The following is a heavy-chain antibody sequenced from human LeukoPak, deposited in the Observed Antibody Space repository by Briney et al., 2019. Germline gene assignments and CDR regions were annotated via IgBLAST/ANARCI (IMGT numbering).Heavy chain of an antibody. CDR1: GFTFSIYA. V-gene: IGHV3-23*01. Sequence: GGSLRLSCAASGFTFSIYAMSWVRQAPGKGLEWVSAISGSGGSTYYADSVKGRFTISRDNSKNTLYLQMNSLRAEDTAVYYCAKLAYCGGDCYSGLYYYYGMDVWGQGTTVTVSS. D-gene: IGHD2-21*02. J-gene: IGHJ6*02. CDR3: AKLAYCGGDCYSGLYYYYGMDV. CDR2: ISGSGGST.